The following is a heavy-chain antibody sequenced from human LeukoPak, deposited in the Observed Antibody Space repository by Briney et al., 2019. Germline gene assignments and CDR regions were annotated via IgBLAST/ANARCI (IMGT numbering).Heavy chain of an antibody. J-gene: IGHJ5*02. CDR1: GGSFSGYY. CDR3: ARADTAMVVRWFDP. D-gene: IGHD5-18*01. V-gene: IGHV4-34*01. Sequence: PSETLSLTCAVYGGSFSGYYWSWIRQPPGKGLEWIGTIYYSGSTYYNPSLQSRVTMSVDTSKNHFSLKLTSVTAADTAVYHCARADTAMVVRWFDPWGQGTLVTVSS. CDR2: IYYSGST.